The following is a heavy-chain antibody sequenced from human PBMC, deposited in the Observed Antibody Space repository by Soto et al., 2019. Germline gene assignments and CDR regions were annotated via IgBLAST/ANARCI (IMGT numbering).Heavy chain of an antibody. CDR2: IYTSGST. CDR1: GAFISGYY. V-gene: IGHV4-4*07. Sequence: PSETLSLTCTVSGAFISGYYWSWIRQPAGKGLEWIGRIYTSGSTKYSPSLKSRATMSVDTSKKQFSLKLNSVTAADTAVYYCARESTVAGTDNWFDSWGQGTTVTVSS. J-gene: IGHJ5*01. D-gene: IGHD6-13*01. CDR3: ARESTVAGTDNWFDS.